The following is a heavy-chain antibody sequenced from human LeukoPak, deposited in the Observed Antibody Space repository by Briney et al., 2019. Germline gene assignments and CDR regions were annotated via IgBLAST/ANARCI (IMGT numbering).Heavy chain of an antibody. V-gene: IGHV3-30*02. D-gene: IGHD2-21*02. CDR3: ARDLGPLVVTAILDY. Sequence: GGSLRLSCAASGFTFSSYGMHWVRQAPGKGLEWVAFIRYDGSNKYYADSVKGRFTISRDNSKNTLYLQMNGLRAEDTAVYYCARDLGPLVVTAILDYWGQGTLVTVSS. CDR1: GFTFSSYG. J-gene: IGHJ4*02. CDR2: IRYDGSNK.